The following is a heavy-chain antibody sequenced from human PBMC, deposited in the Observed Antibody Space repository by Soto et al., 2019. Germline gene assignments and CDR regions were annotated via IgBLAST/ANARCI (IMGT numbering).Heavy chain of an antibody. CDR1: GASIRNSDYY. V-gene: IGHV4-39*01. J-gene: IGHJ4*02. CDR2: VYHSWAT. D-gene: IGHD1-7*01. CDR3: ARKLRYLMNYANVF. Sequence: QLQLQESGPRLVKPSETLSLTCTVSGASIRNSDYYWAWIRQSPGKGPEGIGTVYHSWATQYNPSLPSRISLSIDTSRNQFSLRFASVPATDTAVSFCARKLRYLMNYANVFWGQGILVTVSS.